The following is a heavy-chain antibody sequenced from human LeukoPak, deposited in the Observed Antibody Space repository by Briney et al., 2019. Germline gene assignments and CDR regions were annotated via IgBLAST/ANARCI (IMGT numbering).Heavy chain of an antibody. J-gene: IGHJ4*02. CDR1: GLTFRNYW. CDR2: IKQDGSER. Sequence: GGSLRLSCAASGLTFRNYWMTWVRQAPGKGLEWVATIKQDGSERYYVDSVKGQFTISRDNAKNSLYLQMNSLRAEDTAVHYCARERSGWYERWLDYWGQGTLVTVSS. D-gene: IGHD6-19*01. CDR3: ARERSGWYERWLDY. V-gene: IGHV3-7*01.